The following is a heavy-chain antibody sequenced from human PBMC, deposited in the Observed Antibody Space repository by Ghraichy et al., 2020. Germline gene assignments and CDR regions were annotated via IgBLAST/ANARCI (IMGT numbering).Heavy chain of an antibody. V-gene: IGHV4-30-2*01. Sequence: SETLSLTCAVSGGSISSGGYSWSWIRQPPGKGLEWIGYIYHSGSTYYNPSLKSRVTISVDRSKNQFSLKLSSVTAADTAVYYCARARIGGYCSGGSCSHPWYFDLWGRGTLVTVSS. CDR1: GGSISSGGYS. CDR2: IYHSGST. CDR3: ARARIGGYCSGGSCSHPWYFDL. D-gene: IGHD2-15*01. J-gene: IGHJ2*01.